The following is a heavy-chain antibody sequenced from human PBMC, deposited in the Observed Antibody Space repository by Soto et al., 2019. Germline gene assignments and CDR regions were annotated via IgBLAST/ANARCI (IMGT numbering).Heavy chain of an antibody. Sequence: EVQLLESGGGLVQPGGSLRLSCAASGFTFSSYAMSWVRQAPGKGLEWVSAISGSGGSTYYADSVKGRFTISRDNSKNTLYLQMNSLRAEDTAVYYCAKDPHHYYDSSGSHDAFDIWGQGTMVTVSS. V-gene: IGHV3-23*01. D-gene: IGHD3-22*01. CDR3: AKDPHHYYDSSGSHDAFDI. CDR1: GFTFSSYA. J-gene: IGHJ3*02. CDR2: ISGSGGST.